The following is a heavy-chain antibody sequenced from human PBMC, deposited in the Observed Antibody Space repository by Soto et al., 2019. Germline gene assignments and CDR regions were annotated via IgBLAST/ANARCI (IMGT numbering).Heavy chain of an antibody. CDR2: ISTNGGST. CDR1: GFTFSSYA. V-gene: IGHV3-64D*06. CDR3: VKGEYYYDRSGYYPFDY. J-gene: IGHJ4*02. Sequence: GGSLRLSCSASGFTFSSYAMHWVRQAPGKGLEYVSSISTNGGSTHYADSVKGRFTISKDNSKNTQYLQMSSLRADDTAVYYCVKGEYYYDRSGYYPFDYSGQGPLVTVST. D-gene: IGHD3-22*01.